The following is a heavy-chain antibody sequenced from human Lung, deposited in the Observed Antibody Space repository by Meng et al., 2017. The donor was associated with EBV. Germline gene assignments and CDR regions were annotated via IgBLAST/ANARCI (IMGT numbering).Heavy chain of an antibody. V-gene: IGHV1-3*04. CDR1: GYTFTNHA. D-gene: IGHD4-23*01. CDR3: AREPANSGG. Sequence: QVQLVQSGAEGRKPGASVKVSCKASGYTFTNHAIHWVRQAPGQRLEWMGWINTGNGYTKYSQKFQGRVTITRDISASTAYMELSSLRSEDTAVYYCAREPANSGGWGQGTLVTVSS. CDR2: INTGNGYT. J-gene: IGHJ4*02.